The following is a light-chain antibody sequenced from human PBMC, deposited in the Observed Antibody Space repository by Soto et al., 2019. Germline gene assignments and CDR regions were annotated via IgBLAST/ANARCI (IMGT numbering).Light chain of an antibody. J-gene: IGKJ4*01. Sequence: EIVMTQSPATLSVAPGERVTLSCRASQGVSRKLAWYQHKSGQAPRLLISGESTGATGIPARFSGSGSGTEFTLTISSLQSEDCAIYYCQQYHTWPITFGGGTKVEIK. CDR1: QGVSRK. CDR3: QQYHTWPIT. CDR2: GES. V-gene: IGKV3-15*01.